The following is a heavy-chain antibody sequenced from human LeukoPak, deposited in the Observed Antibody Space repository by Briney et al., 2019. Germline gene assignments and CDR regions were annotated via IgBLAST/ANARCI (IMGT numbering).Heavy chain of an antibody. CDR3: ARRSPYYYMDV. J-gene: IGHJ6*03. V-gene: IGHV4-39*01. CDR1: GGSISSSSYY. CDR2: IYYSGST. Sequence: SETLSLTCTVSGGSISSSSYYWGWIRQPPGKGLEWIGSIYYSGSTYYNPSLKSRVTISVDTSKNQFSLKVSSVTAADTAVYYCARRSPYYYMDVWGKGATVTVSS.